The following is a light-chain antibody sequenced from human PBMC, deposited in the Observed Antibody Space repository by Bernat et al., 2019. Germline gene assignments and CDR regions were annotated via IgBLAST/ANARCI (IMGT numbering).Light chain of an antibody. J-gene: IGKJ4*01. CDR3: KQYNNWPLT. CDR2: GAS. Sequence: EIVMTQSPATLSVSPGERATLSCRVSQSVSSNLAWYQRKPGQAPSLLIYGASTRVTGIPARFSGSGSGTEFTLTISSLQSEDFAVYYCKQYNNWPLTFGGGTKVEIK. CDR1: QSVSSN. V-gene: IGKV3-15*01.